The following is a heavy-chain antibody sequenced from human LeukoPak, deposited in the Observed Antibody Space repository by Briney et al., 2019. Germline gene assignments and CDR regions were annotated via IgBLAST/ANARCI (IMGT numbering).Heavy chain of an antibody. V-gene: IGHV3-53*01. D-gene: IGHD3-10*01. CDR3: ARKKLLWFGELLFFDY. Sequence: PGGSLRLSCAASGFTVSSNYMSWVRQAPGKGLEWVSVIYSGGSTYYADSVKGRFTISRDNAKNSLYLQMNSLRAEDTAVYYCARKKLLWFGELLFFDYWGQGTLVTVSS. CDR1: GFTVSSNY. J-gene: IGHJ4*02. CDR2: IYSGGST.